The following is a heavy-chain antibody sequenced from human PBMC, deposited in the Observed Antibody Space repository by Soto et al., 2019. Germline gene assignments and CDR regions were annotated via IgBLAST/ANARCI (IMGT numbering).Heavy chain of an antibody. CDR2: IYYSGST. CDR1: GETISSYY. V-gene: IGHV4-59*08. D-gene: IGHD4-17*01. J-gene: IGHJ4*02. CDR3: ARRYGPGFDY. Sequence: SGTLSLTCTASGETISSYYWSWIRQPPGKGLEWIGYIYYSGSTNYNPSLKSRVTISVDTSKNQFSLKLSSVTAADTAVYYCARRYGPGFDYWGQGTLVTVSS.